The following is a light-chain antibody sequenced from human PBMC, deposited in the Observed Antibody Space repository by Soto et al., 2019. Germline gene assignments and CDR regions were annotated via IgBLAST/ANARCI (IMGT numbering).Light chain of an antibody. J-gene: IGKJ3*01. CDR1: QSVSSSY. CDR3: QHYGTSAL. V-gene: IGKV3-20*01. Sequence: EIVLTQSPGTLYLSPGERATLSCRASQSVSSSYLAWYQQQPGQAPRLLIYRASSRATGIPDRFSVSASGTDCTLTISRLETEVFAVYYCQHYGTSALFGPGTKVDIK. CDR2: RAS.